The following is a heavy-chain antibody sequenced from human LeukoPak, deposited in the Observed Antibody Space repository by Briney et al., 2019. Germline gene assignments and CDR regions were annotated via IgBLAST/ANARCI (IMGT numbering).Heavy chain of an antibody. CDR2: ISGSGGST. CDR1: GFTFSSYA. V-gene: IGHV3-23*01. Sequence: GGSLRLSCAASGFTFSSYAMSWVRQAPGKGLEWVSAISGSGGSTYYADSVKGRFTISRDNSKNTLYLQMNSLRAEDTAAYYCATVLTRWELLSEWRPREEDAFDIWGQGTMVTVSS. D-gene: IGHD1-26*01. CDR3: ATVLTRWELLSEWRPREEDAFDI. J-gene: IGHJ3*02.